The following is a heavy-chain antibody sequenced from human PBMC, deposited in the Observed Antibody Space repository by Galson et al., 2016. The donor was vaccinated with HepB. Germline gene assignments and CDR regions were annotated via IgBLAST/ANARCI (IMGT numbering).Heavy chain of an antibody. CDR3: ARGAAAGTRYFDL. CDR2: MYGGGTT. D-gene: IGHD6-13*01. CDR1: EFTVSDNY. J-gene: IGHJ2*01. V-gene: IGHV3-53*01. Sequence: SLRLSCAAFEFTVSDNYMSWFRRAPGKGLEWVSVMYGGGTTHYADPVKGRFAISRDNSKNTLFLEMSRLKAEDTAVYYCARGAAAGTRYFDLWGRGTLVTVSS.